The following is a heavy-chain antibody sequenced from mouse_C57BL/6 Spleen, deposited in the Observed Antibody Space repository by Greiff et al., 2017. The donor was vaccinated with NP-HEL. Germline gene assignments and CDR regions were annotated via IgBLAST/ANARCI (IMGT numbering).Heavy chain of an antibody. CDR2: IDPSDSYT. CDR1: GYTFTSYW. CDR3: ARRNYAYYSNLYAMDY. V-gene: IGHV1-69*01. D-gene: IGHD2-5*01. Sequence: QVQLQQPGAELVMPGASVKLSCKASGYTFTSYWMHWVKQRPGQGLEWIGEIDPSDSYTNYNQKFKGKSTLTVDKSSSTAYMQLSSLTSEDSAVYYCARRNYAYYSNLYAMDYWGQGTSVTVSS. J-gene: IGHJ4*01.